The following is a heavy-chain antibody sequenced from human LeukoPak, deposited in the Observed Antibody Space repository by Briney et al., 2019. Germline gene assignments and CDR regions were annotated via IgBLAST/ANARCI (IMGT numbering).Heavy chain of an antibody. Sequence: GGSLRLSCAASGFTFSSYAMSWVREATGKGLEGVSAISGSDDSTYYADSVKGRFTISRDNSKNTVYLQMNSLRAEDTAVYYCAKLRSGGPAAGNYWGQGTLVTVSS. CDR3: AKLRSGGPAAGNY. CDR2: ISGSDDST. D-gene: IGHD6-13*01. J-gene: IGHJ4*02. V-gene: IGHV3-23*01. CDR1: GFTFSSYA.